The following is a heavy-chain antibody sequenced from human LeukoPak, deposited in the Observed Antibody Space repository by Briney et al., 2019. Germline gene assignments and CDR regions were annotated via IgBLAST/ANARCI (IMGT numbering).Heavy chain of an antibody. CDR1: GYTFTGYY. D-gene: IGHD6-6*01. V-gene: IGHV1-2*02. J-gene: IGHJ4*02. Sequence: ASVKVSCKASGYTFTGYYMHWVRQAPGRGLEWMGWINPNSGGTNYAQKFQGRVTMTRDTSISTAYMELSRLRSDDTAVYYCARVAIAARTVYYFDYWGQGTLVTVSS. CDR2: INPNSGGT. CDR3: ARVAIAARTVYYFDY.